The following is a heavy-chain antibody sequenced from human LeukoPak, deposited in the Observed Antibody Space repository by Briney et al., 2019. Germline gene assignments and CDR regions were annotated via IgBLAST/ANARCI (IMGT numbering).Heavy chain of an antibody. CDR3: AELGITMIGGV. D-gene: IGHD3-10*02. V-gene: IGHV3-21*01. CDR1: GFTFSSYR. J-gene: IGHJ6*04. Sequence: GGSLRLSCAASGFTFSSYRMNWVRQTPGKGLEWVSSISSSSSYIYYADSVKGRFTISRDNAKNSLYLQMNSLRAEDTAVYYCAELGITMIGGVWGKGTTVTISS. CDR2: ISSSSSYI.